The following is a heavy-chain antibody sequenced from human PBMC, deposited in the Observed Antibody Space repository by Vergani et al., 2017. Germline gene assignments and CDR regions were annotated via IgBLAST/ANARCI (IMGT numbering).Heavy chain of an antibody. J-gene: IGHJ6*02. CDR2: SNAGNGNT. CDR1: GYTFTSYA. V-gene: IGHV1-3*02. CDR3: AREDIPETYYYYGMDV. D-gene: IGHD2-15*01. Sequence: QVQLVQSGAEVKKPGASVKVSCKASGYTFTSYAMHWVRQAPGQRLEWMGWSNAGNGNTKYSQEFQGRVTITRDTSASTAYMELSSLRSEDTAVYYCAREDIPETYYYYGMDVWGQGTTVTVSS.